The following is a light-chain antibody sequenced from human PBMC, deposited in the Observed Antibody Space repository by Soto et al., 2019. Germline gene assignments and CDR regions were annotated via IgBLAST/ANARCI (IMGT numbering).Light chain of an antibody. J-gene: IGLJ2*01. V-gene: IGLV2-14*01. CDR3: SSYTSSSLVV. Sequence: QSALTQPASGSGSPGQSITISCTGTSSDVGGYNYVSWYQQHPGKAPKLMIYDVSNRPSGVSNRFSVSKSGNTASRTISGRQAEDEADYYCSSYTSSSLVVFGGGTKLTVL. CDR2: DVS. CDR1: SSDVGGYNY.